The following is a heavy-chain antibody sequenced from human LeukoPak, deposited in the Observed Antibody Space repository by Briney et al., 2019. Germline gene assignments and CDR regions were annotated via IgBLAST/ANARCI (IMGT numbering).Heavy chain of an antibody. CDR3: AREAGGEYSYGTDY. J-gene: IGHJ4*02. Sequence: ASVKVSCKASGYTFTSYGISWVRQAPGQGLEWMGWISAYKGNTNYAQKLQGRVTMTTDTSTSTAYMELRSLRSDDTAVYYCAREAGGEYSYGTDYWGQGALVTVSS. D-gene: IGHD5-18*01. V-gene: IGHV1-18*01. CDR2: ISAYKGNT. CDR1: GYTFTSYG.